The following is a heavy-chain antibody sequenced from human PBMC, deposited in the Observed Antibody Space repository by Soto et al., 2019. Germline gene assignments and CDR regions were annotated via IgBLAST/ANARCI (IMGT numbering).Heavy chain of an antibody. CDR3: ARMGSQRYYYYGMDV. CDR2: ISSSSYI. J-gene: IGHJ6*02. V-gene: IGHV3-21*01. D-gene: IGHD6-25*01. Sequence: PGGSLRLSCAAAGFTFSSYSMNWVRQAPGKGLEWVSSISSSSYIYYADSVKGRFTISRDNAKNSLYLQMNSLRAEDTAVYYCARMGSQRYYYYGMDVWGQGT. CDR1: GFTFSSYS.